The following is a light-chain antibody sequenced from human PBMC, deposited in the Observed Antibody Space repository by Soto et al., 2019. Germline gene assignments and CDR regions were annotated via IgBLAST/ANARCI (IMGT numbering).Light chain of an antibody. J-gene: IGKJ3*01. Sequence: EIVLTQSPGTLSFSPVERSTLSCSAIQSVSSSYLAWYQQKPGQAPRLLIYGASSRATGIPDRFSGSGSGTDFTLTISRLEPEDFAVYYCQQYGSYFGPGTKVDIK. CDR1: QSVSSSY. CDR2: GAS. V-gene: IGKV3-20*01. CDR3: QQYGSY.